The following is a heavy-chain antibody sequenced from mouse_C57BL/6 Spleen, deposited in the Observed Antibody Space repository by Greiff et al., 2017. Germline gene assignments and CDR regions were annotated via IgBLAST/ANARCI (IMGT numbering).Heavy chain of an antibody. V-gene: IGHV1-80*01. CDR1: GYAFSSYW. J-gene: IGHJ2*01. Sequence: QVQLQQSGAELVKPGASVKISCKASGYAFSSYWMNWVKQRPGKGLEWIGQIYPGDGDTNYNGKFKGKATLTADKSSRTAYMQRSSLTSEDSAVYFCARSELRPDFDYWGQDTTLTVSS. CDR3: ARSELRPDFDY. D-gene: IGHD4-1*01. CDR2: IYPGDGDT.